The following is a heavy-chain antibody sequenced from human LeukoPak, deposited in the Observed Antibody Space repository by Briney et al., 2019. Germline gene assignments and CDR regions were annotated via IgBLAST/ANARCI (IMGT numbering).Heavy chain of an antibody. CDR3: ARGGSSSHLYDY. CDR1: GGSISSGDYY. Sequence: SETLSLTCTVSGGSISSGDYYWSWIRQPPGKGLEWIGYIYYSGSTYYNPSLKSRVTISVDTSKNQFSLKLSSVTAADTAVYYCARGGSSSHLYDYWGQGTLVTVSS. D-gene: IGHD6-6*01. J-gene: IGHJ4*02. CDR2: IYYSGST. V-gene: IGHV4-30-4*01.